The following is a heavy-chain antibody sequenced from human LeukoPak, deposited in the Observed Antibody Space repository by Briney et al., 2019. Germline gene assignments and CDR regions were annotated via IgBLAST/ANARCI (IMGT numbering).Heavy chain of an antibody. CDR3: ARDRTTVTLFDY. D-gene: IGHD4-17*01. V-gene: IGHV3-74*01. CDR2: ISTDGAIT. Sequence: GGSLRLSCAASGFTFTSVWMHWFRQVPGRGLVWISRISTDGAITSYADSVKGRFTISRDNAKNTLYLQMNSLRAEDTAVYYCARDRTTVTLFDYWGQGALVTVSS. J-gene: IGHJ4*02. CDR1: GFTFTSVW.